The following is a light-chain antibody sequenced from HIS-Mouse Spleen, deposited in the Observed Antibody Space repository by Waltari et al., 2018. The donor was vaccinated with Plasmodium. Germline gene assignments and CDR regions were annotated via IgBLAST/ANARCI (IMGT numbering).Light chain of an antibody. Sequence: AIRMTQSPSSFSASTGVRVTLTCRASQGISSYLAGYQQKPGKAPKLLIYAACTLQSGVPSRFSGSGSGTDFTLTISCLQSEDFATYYCQQYYSYLLTFGGGTKVEIK. CDR2: AAC. CDR3: QQYYSYLLT. J-gene: IGKJ4*01. CDR1: QGISSY. V-gene: IGKV1-8*01.